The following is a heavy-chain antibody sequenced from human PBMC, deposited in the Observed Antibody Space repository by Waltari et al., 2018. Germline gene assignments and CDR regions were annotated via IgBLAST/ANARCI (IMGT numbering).Heavy chain of an antibody. CDR2: IKTDGSTT. Sequence: EVQLVESGGGLVQPGGSLRLSCEASGFIFSNYWMHWLRQAPGKGPVWVSQIKTDGSTTRYTDSVEGRFTISRDNARNMLYLQMNSLRAEDTALYCCAAYSGSWYWGQGTLVTVSS. V-gene: IGHV3-74*01. CDR3: AAYSGSWY. D-gene: IGHD6-13*01. CDR1: GFIFSNYW. J-gene: IGHJ4*02.